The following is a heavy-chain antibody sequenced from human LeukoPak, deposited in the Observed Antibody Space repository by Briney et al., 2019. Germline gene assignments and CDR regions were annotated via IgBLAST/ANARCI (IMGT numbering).Heavy chain of an antibody. CDR3: ARVIPGNYGDYERYNWFDP. Sequence: SETLSLTCAVYGGSFSGYYWSWIRQPPGKGLEWIGEINHSGSTNYNPSLKSRVTMSVDTSKNQFSLKLSSVTAADTAVYHCARVIPGNYGDYERYNWFDPWGQGTLVTVSS. CDR2: INHSGST. V-gene: IGHV4-34*01. CDR1: GGSFSGYY. J-gene: IGHJ5*02. D-gene: IGHD4-17*01.